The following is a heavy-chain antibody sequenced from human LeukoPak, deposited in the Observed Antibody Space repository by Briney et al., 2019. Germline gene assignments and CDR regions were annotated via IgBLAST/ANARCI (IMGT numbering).Heavy chain of an antibody. CDR1: GGSISSYY. V-gene: IGHV4-4*09. CDR3: GRVPSNTYYCMDV. Sequence: LETLSLTCTVSGGSISSYYWSWIRQPPGKGLEWIGYIYTSGSTNYNPSLKSRVTISVDTSTNQSSLKLSSVTAADTAAYYCGRVPSNTYYCMDVWGKGTTVTVSS. CDR2: IYTSGST. J-gene: IGHJ6*03.